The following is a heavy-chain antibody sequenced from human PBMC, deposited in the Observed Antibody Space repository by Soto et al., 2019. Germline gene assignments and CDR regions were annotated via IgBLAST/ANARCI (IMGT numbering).Heavy chain of an antibody. CDR1: GYMFYGYW. D-gene: IGHD3-22*01. Sequence: PGESLKISCEGSGYMFYGYWIGWVRQMPGKGLEWMGLIYPDNSDTRYSPSFQGQVTLSADKSINTAYLQWSTLKASDTAMYYCARQQGSSGYSYYGMDVWGQGTTVTVSS. J-gene: IGHJ6*02. CDR2: IYPDNSDT. CDR3: ARQQGSSGYSYYGMDV. V-gene: IGHV5-51*01.